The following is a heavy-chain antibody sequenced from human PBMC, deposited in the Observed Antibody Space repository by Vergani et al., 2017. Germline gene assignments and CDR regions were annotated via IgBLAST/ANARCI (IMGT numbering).Heavy chain of an antibody. J-gene: IGHJ4*02. CDR1: GFTFNSYG. CDR3: AKEGGGYCSGGTCYPEY. D-gene: IGHD2-15*01. V-gene: IGHV3-30*02. CDR2: IRSDESRR. Sequence: QVQLVESGGGVVQPGGSLRLSCAASGFTFNSYGMHWVRLAPGKGLEWVASIRSDESRRYYGDSMEGPFTISRDNSKNTLYLQMKSRRPEDTAVYYCAKEGGGYCSGGTCYPEYWGQGTLFIVSS.